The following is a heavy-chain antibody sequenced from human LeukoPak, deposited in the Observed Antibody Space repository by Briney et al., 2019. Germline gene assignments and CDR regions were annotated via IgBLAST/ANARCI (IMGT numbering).Heavy chain of an antibody. Sequence: GGSLRLSCAASGFTFSSYWMSWVRQAPGKGLEWVANIKQDGSEKYYVDSVKGRFTISRDNAKNSLYLQMNSLRAEDTAVYYCARVEYYYDSSGYWRVNRLNAFDIWGQGTMVTVSS. CDR3: ARVEYYYDSSGYWRVNRLNAFDI. J-gene: IGHJ3*02. CDR1: GFTFSSYW. V-gene: IGHV3-7*01. D-gene: IGHD3-22*01. CDR2: IKQDGSEK.